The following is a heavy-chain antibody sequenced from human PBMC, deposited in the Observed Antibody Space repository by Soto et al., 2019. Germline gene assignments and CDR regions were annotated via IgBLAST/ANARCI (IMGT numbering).Heavy chain of an antibody. D-gene: IGHD6-6*01. V-gene: IGHV4-31*03. J-gene: IGHJ6*02. CDR1: GGSISSGGYY. Sequence: SLTCTVSGGSISSGGYYWSWIRQHPGKGLEWIGYIYYSGSTYYNPPLKSRVTISVDTSKNQFSLNLSSVTAADTAVYYCAREGLVIAARNAAYGIDVWGQGTTVTVSS. CDR2: IYYSGST. CDR3: AREGLVIAARNAAYGIDV.